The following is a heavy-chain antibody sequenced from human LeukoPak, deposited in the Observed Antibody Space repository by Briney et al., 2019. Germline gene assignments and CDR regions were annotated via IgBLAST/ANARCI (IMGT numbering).Heavy chain of an antibody. CDR3: TRTRTYYYDSSGYYSQGY. J-gene: IGHJ4*02. V-gene: IGHV3-49*03. CDR2: IRSKAYGGTT. D-gene: IGHD3-22*01. Sequence: PGRSLRLSCTASGFTFGDYAMSWFRQAPGKGLEWVGFIRSKAYGGTTEYAASVKGRFTISRDDSKSIAYLQMNSLKTEDTAVYYCTRTRTYYYDSSGYYSQGYRGQGTLVTVSS. CDR1: GFTFGDYA.